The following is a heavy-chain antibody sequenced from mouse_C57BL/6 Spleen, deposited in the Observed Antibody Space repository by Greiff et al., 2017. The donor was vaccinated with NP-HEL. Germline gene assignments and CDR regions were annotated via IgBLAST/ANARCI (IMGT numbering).Heavy chain of an antibody. CDR1: GYTFTSYW. CDR3: ARKGTGTRYFDV. Sequence: QVQLKQPGAELVMPGASVKLSCKASGYTFTSYWMHWVKQRPGQGLEWIGEIDPSDSYTNYNQKFKGKSTLTVDKSSSTAYMQLSSLTSEDSAVYYCARKGTGTRYFDVWGTGTTVTVSS. D-gene: IGHD4-1*01. V-gene: IGHV1-69*01. J-gene: IGHJ1*03. CDR2: IDPSDSYT.